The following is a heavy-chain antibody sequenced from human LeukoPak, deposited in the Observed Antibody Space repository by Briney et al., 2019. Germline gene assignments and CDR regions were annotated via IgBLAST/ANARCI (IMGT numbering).Heavy chain of an antibody. CDR1: GFIFSSYT. V-gene: IGHV3-21*01. CDR2: ITSSSNYI. D-gene: IGHD6-19*01. Sequence: PGGSLRLSCTASGFIFSSYTMNWVRQAPGRGLEWVSSITSSSNYIYYADSMKGRFTISRDNAKNSLYLQMNSLRAEDTAVYYCARDAYSSSSFDYWGQGTLVTVSS. J-gene: IGHJ4*02. CDR3: ARDAYSSSSFDY.